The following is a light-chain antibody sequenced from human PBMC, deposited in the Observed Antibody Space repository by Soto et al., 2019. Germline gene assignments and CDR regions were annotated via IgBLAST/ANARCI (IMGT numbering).Light chain of an antibody. CDR2: GAS. Sequence: EIVLTQSPGSLSLSPGERATLSCRASQSVSSYLAWYQQKPGQAPRLLIYGASSRATGFPERFSGSGSGTDFSRTSSRLEPEDSAVYYCQQYSSPPRTFGQGTKVEIK. CDR3: QQYSSPPRT. V-gene: IGKV3-20*01. J-gene: IGKJ1*01. CDR1: QSVSSY.